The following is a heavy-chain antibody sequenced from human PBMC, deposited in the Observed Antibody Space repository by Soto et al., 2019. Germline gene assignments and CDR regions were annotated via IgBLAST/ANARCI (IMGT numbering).Heavy chain of an antibody. CDR3: ARSLQHDYYHMDV. D-gene: IGHD6-13*01. V-gene: IGHV3-53*04. CDR1: WFTVTSNY. CDR2: IXSGGSX. J-gene: IGHJ6*03. Sequence: XXSLRLSCAASWFTVTSNYMSWVRQAPGKGLEWVSVIXSGGSXYYADYVKGRXXISRHNSXXKLYLQINSLRAQHTALHYCARSLQHDYYHMDVWGKETTVTVSS.